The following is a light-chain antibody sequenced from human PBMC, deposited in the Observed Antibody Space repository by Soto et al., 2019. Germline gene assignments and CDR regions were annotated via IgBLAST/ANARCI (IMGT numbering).Light chain of an antibody. CDR1: QSVSSNY. CDR2: GAS. V-gene: IGKV3-20*01. CDR3: QQYGSSPIT. Sequence: EIVLTQSPGNLSLSPGERATLSCRASQSVSSNYLVWYQQKPGQAPRLLIYGASRRATDIPDRFSGSGSGTDFTLTISRLEPEDFAVYYCQQYGSSPITFGQGTRLEIK. J-gene: IGKJ5*01.